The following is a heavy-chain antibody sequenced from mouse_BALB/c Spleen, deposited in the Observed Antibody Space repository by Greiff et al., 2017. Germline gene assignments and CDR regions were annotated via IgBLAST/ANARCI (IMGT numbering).Heavy chain of an antibody. CDR3: ARCTTATGFDY. J-gene: IGHJ2*01. D-gene: IGHD1-2*01. CDR1: GFSITDTY. V-gene: IGHV14-3*02. CDR2: IDPANGNT. Sequence: VQLQQSGAELVKPGASVKLSCTASGFSITDTYMHWVKQRPEQGLEWIGRIDPANGNTKYDPKFQGKATITADTSSNTAYLQLSSLTSEDTAVYYCARCTTATGFDYWGQGTTLTVSS.